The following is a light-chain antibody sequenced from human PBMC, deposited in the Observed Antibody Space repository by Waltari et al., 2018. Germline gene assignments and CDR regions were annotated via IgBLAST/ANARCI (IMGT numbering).Light chain of an antibody. CDR3: QKYESLPAT. Sequence: EVVLTQSPRTLSLSPGEPATLSCRASQSVGKYLAWYQQKPGQAPRRLIYETYRRATGTPDRFSGSGSGTDFSLTISRLEPEDFAVYYCQKYESLPATFGQGTTVEIK. J-gene: IGKJ1*01. CDR1: QSVGKY. CDR2: ETY. V-gene: IGKV3-20*01.